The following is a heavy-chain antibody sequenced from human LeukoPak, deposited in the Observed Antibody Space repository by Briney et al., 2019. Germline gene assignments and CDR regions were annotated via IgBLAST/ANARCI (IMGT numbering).Heavy chain of an antibody. CDR3: ARVPRIQLWPATDY. Sequence: GASVKVSCKASGYTFTGYYMHWVRQAPGQGLEWMGWINPNSGGTNYAQKFQGRVTMTRDTSISTAYMEPSRLRSDDTAVYYCARVPRIQLWPATDYWGQGTLVTVSS. CDR1: GYTFTGYY. CDR2: INPNSGGT. V-gene: IGHV1-2*02. D-gene: IGHD5-18*01. J-gene: IGHJ4*02.